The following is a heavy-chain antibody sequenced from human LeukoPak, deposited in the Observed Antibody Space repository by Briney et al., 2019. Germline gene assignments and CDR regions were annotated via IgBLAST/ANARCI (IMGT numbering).Heavy chain of an antibody. CDR1: GFTFSSYS. CDR2: ISSSSSYI. D-gene: IGHD6-19*01. J-gene: IGHJ4*02. V-gene: IGHV3-21*01. CDR3: ARSRDGSSGWYAYSDY. Sequence: GGSLRLSCAASGFTFSSYSMNWVRQAPGKGLEWVSSISSSSSYIYYADSVKGRFTISRDNAKNSLYLQMNSLRAEDTAVYYCARSRDGSSGWYAYSDYWGQGTLVTVSS.